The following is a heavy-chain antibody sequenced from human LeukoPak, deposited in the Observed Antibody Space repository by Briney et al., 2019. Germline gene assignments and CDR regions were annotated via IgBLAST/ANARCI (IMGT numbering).Heavy chain of an antibody. D-gene: IGHD1-26*01. V-gene: IGHV3-23*01. J-gene: IGHJ4*02. CDR3: AKDPYPLIVGATYFDY. CDR1: GFTFSSYA. Sequence: EGSLRLSCAASGFTFSSYAMSWVRQAPGKGLEWVSAISGSGGSTYYADSVKGRFTISRDNSKNTLYLQMNSLRAEDTAVYYCAKDPYPLIVGATYFDYWARGPWSPSPQ. CDR2: ISGSGGST.